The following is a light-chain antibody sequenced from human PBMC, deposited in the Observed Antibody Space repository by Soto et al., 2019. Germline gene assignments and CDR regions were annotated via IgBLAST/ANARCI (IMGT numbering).Light chain of an antibody. J-gene: IGLJ1*01. CDR3: SSYTSRSTLV. V-gene: IGLV2-14*01. Sequence: QSALTQPASVSGSPGQSIAISCTGTSSDVGGYNYVSWYQLHPGKAPKLMIYEVTNRPSGVSNRFSGSKSGNTASLTISGLQAEDEADYYCSSYTSRSTLVFGTGTKVTVL. CDR2: EVT. CDR1: SSDVGGYNY.